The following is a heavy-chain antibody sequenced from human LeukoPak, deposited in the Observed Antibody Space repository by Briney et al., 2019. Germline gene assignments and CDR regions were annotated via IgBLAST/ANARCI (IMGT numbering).Heavy chain of an antibody. Sequence: PGGSLRLSCAASGFTFSSYSMNWVRQAPGKGLEWVSSISSSSSYIYYADSVKGRFTISRDNAKNSLYLQMNSLRAEDTAVYYCASFIYVWGSYPTDYWGQGTLVTVSS. J-gene: IGHJ4*02. D-gene: IGHD3-16*02. CDR2: ISSSSSYI. CDR3: ASFIYVWGSYPTDY. V-gene: IGHV3-21*01. CDR1: GFTFSSYS.